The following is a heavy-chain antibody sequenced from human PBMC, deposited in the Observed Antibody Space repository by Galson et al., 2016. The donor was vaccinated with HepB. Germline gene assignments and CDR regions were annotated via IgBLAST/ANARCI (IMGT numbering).Heavy chain of an antibody. V-gene: IGHV1-69*04. D-gene: IGHD3-3*01. CDR1: GGTFSSYA. CDR2: IIPILGIT. CDR3: ARSYDREHYDFYPYGMDV. J-gene: IGHJ6*02. Sequence: SVKVSCKASGGTFSSYAITWVRQAPGQGLEWMGRIIPILGITTYAQKFQGRVTITADKSTITAHMELSRLRSEDTAVFYCARSYDREHYDFYPYGMDVWGQGITVTVSS.